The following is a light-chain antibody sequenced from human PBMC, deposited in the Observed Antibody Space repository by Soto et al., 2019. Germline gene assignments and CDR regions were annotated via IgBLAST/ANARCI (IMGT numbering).Light chain of an antibody. CDR3: QESYSTPRK. Sequence: DIQMTQSPSSLSASVGDIVTISCRASQGIRNDLAWYQQKPGKAPKLLIYAASSLQSGVPSRFSGSGSGTDFTLTISSLQPEDFATYYCQESYSTPRKCGQGIRGAIK. V-gene: IGKV1-39*01. CDR2: AAS. J-gene: IGKJ1*01. CDR1: QGIRND.